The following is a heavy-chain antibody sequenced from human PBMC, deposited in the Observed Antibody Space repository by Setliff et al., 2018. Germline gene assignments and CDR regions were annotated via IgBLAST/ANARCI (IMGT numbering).Heavy chain of an antibody. D-gene: IGHD6-19*01. V-gene: IGHV4-38-2*01. CDR3: ARHRAVAGAYYFDF. J-gene: IGHJ4*02. CDR2: IYHSGST. Sequence: NPSETLSLTCAVSGYSISSGYYWGWIRQPPGKGLEWIGSIYHSGSTYYNPSLKSRVTISVDTSKNQFSLKLTAVTAADTAIYYCARHRAVAGAYYFDFWGQGTLVTVSS. CDR1: GYSISSGYY.